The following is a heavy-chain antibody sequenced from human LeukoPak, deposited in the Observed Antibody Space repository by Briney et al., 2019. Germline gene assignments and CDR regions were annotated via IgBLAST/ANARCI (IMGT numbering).Heavy chain of an antibody. CDR2: MSSGSRYI. CDR3: ARDRPTGASRVFVVQ. V-gene: IGHV3-21*06. D-gene: IGHD2-15*01. Sequence: PGGSLILSCTASGFSFSTYAMTWVRQAPGKGLEWISSMSSGSRYIYYADSVRGRFTISRDSTKNSLYLLMNNLRAEDTAIYYCARDRPTGASRVFVVQWGQGTPVTVSS. CDR1: GFSFSTYA. J-gene: IGHJ4*02.